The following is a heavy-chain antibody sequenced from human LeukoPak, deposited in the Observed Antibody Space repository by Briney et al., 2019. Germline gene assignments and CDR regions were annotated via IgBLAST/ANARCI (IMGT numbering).Heavy chain of an antibody. CDR1: GFTFSSYG. CDR2: ISYDGSNK. V-gene: IGHV3-30*18. J-gene: IGHJ4*02. Sequence: GRSLRLSCAASGFTFSSYGMHWVRQAPGKGLEWVAVISYDGSNKYYADPVKGRFTISRDNSKNTLYLQMNSLRAEDTAVYYCAKDHRRILDCSGGSCPLSFPDYWGQGTLVTVSS. CDR3: AKDHRRILDCSGGSCPLSFPDY. D-gene: IGHD2-15*01.